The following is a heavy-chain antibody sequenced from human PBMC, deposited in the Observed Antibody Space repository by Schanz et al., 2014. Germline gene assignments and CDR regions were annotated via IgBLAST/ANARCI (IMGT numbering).Heavy chain of an antibody. CDR2: VTWDGGYT. J-gene: IGHJ4*02. V-gene: IGHV3-43*02. Sequence: EVQLLESGGALVQPGGSLRLSCSASGFTFSTYAMSWVRQAPGKGLEWVSLVTWDGGYTYYADSVKDRFTISRDNSKNSLYLQMDSLRSEDTALYYCAKNRAGGYESFLDSWGQGTLVTVSS. D-gene: IGHD5-12*01. CDR1: GFTFSTYA. CDR3: AKNRAGGYESFLDS.